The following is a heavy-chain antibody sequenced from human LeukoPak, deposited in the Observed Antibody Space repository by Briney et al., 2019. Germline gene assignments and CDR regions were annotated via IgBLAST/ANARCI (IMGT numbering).Heavy chain of an antibody. Sequence: ASVKVSCKASGYIYTGFYVHWVRQAPGQGLEWMGWINPNGGGTNYAQKFQGRVTMTRDTSISTAYMEMSRLRSDDTAVYFCASFLAVATNAFDVWGQGTMVTVSS. J-gene: IGHJ3*01. CDR3: ASFLAVATNAFDV. D-gene: IGHD6-19*01. CDR2: INPNGGGT. CDR1: GYIYTGFY. V-gene: IGHV1-2*02.